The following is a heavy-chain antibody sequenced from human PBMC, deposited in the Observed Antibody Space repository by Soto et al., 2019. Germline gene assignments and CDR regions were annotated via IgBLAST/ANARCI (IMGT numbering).Heavy chain of an antibody. J-gene: IGHJ5*02. D-gene: IGHD7-27*01. CDR2: INAGNGNT. V-gene: IGHV1-3*01. CDR1: GYTFTSYA. Sequence: GASVKVSCKASGYTFTSYAMHWVRQAPGQRLEWMGWINAGNGNTRYSQKFQGRVTITRDTSASTAYMELSSLRSEDTAVYYCARDENWGYVWIDPWSPGTLVTVSS. CDR3: ARDENWGYVWIDP.